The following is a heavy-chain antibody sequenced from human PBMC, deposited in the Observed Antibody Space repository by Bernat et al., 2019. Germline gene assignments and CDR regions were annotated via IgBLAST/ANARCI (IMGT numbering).Heavy chain of an antibody. D-gene: IGHD2-21*01. J-gene: IGHJ4*02. V-gene: IGHV4-4*02. CDR1: GASISDNNW. CDR2: IYHSGTT. CDR3: ARALGFARQYDY. Sequence: QVQLQESGPGLVKPSGTLSLTCVVSGASISDNNWWTWVRQPPGKGLEWIGEIYHSGTTNYNPSLKTRVAISVDKSKSHVSLNLTSVTAADTAVYFRARALGFARQYDYWGQGILVTVSS.